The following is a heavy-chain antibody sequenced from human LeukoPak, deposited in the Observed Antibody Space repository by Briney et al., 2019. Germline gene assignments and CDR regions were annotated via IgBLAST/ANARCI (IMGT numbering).Heavy chain of an antibody. CDR1: GFTFSSYA. J-gene: IGHJ1*01. Sequence: GGSLRLFCAASGFTFSSYAMSWVRQAPGKGLEWVSAISGSGGSTYYADSVKGRFTISRDNSKNTLYLQMNSLRAEDTAVYYCAKDQGLGYCSSTSCLFQHWGQGTLVTVSS. CDR2: ISGSGGST. D-gene: IGHD2-2*01. CDR3: AKDQGLGYCSSTSCLFQH. V-gene: IGHV3-23*01.